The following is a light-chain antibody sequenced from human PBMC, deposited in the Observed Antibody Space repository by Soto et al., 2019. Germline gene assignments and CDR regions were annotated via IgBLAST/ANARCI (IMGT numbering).Light chain of an antibody. CDR2: GNS. Sequence: QSVLTQPPSVSGAPGQRVTISCTGSSSNIGAGYDVHWYQQLPGTAPKVLIYGNSDRPSGVPDRFSGSKSGTSASLAITGLQAEDEADYYCQSYDSSLSVLYVFGTGNKVTVL. V-gene: IGLV1-40*01. CDR3: QSYDSSLSVLYV. CDR1: SSNIGAGYD. J-gene: IGLJ1*01.